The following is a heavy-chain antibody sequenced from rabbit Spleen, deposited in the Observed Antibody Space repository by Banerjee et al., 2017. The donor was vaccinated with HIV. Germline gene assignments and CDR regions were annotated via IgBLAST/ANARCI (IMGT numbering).Heavy chain of an antibody. D-gene: IGHD1-1*01. CDR2: IYGGDSGST. V-gene: IGHV1S40*01. CDR1: GFSFSSSYY. CDR3: ARDLVGVIGWNFYL. Sequence: QSLEESGGDLVKPGASLTLTCTASGFSFSSSYYMCWVRQAPGKGLECIACIYGGDSGSTYYASWAKGRFTISKTSSTTVTLQMTSLTAADRAAYFCARDLVGVIGWNFYLWGPGTLVTVS. J-gene: IGHJ4*01.